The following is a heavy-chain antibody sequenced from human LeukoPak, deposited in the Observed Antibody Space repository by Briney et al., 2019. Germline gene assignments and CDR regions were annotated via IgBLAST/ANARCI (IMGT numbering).Heavy chain of an antibody. J-gene: IGHJ4*01. CDR2: ILYEGSNK. V-gene: IGHV3-30-3*01. CDR1: GFTLSSYA. CDR3: ARDPNYNILTGYHNY. D-gene: IGHD3-9*01. Sequence: GGSLTLSCAASGFTLSSYATHCVRQPPGEGLEWVAFILYEGSNKSYTPPVKGRFTISRDNSKNTLYLQMNSLRAEDTAVYYCARDPNYNILTGYHNYWGQGTLVTASS.